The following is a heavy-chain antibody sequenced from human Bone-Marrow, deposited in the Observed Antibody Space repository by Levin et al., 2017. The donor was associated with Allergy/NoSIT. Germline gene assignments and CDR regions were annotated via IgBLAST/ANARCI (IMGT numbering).Heavy chain of an antibody. D-gene: IGHD2/OR15-2a*01. V-gene: IGHV4-61*02. J-gene: IGHJ5*01. Sequence: SETLSLTCTVSGDSINNTHHYWSWIRQPAGTGLEWIGRMFVGGAATYKRSLRSRFPISIDTSKNQFSLKLTSVTAADTAVYYCARDETFNSWHVGWFDSWGQGTLVTVSS. CDR3: ARDETFNSWHVGWFDS. CDR2: MFVGGAA. CDR1: GDSINNTHHY.